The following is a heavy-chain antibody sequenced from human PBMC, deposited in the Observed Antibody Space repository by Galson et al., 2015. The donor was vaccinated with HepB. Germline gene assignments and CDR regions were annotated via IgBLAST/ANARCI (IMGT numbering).Heavy chain of an antibody. CDR3: ATSRTGGPTTDGFDI. J-gene: IGHJ3*02. Sequence: QSGAEVKKPGASVKVSCKASGYTFTSYGISWVRQAPGQGLEWMGWISAYNGNTNYAQKLQGRVTMTTDTSTSTAYMEPRSLRSDDTAVYYCATSRTGGPTTDGFDIWGQGTMVTVSS. V-gene: IGHV1-18*01. D-gene: IGHD1-26*01. CDR1: GYTFTSYG. CDR2: ISAYNGNT.